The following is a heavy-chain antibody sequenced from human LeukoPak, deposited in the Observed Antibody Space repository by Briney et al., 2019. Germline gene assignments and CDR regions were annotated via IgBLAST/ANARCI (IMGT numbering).Heavy chain of an antibody. CDR1: GGSISIYY. D-gene: IGHD4-17*01. V-gene: IGHV4-59*08. CDR2: IYNSGSF. J-gene: IGHJ4*02. CDR3: ARLAADNFGDYEDRFDY. Sequence: PSETLSLTCTVSGGSISIYYWSWIRQSPGKGLEWLGYIYNSGSFNYNPSLKSRLTISADTSRNQFSLKLSSVTAADTAVYYCARLAADNFGDYEDRFDYWGQGTLVTVSS.